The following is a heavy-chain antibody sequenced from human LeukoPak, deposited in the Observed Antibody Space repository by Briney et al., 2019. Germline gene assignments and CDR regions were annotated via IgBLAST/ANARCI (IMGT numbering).Heavy chain of an antibody. J-gene: IGHJ6*03. Sequence: SETLSLTCTVSGGSISGSSYYWGWIRQPPGKGLEWIGSIYYSGSTYYNPSLKSRVTIFVDTSKNQFSLKLSSVTAADTAVYYCARQHDSYHYYYVDVWGKGTTVTVSS. CDR1: GGSISGSSYY. V-gene: IGHV4-39*01. CDR3: ARQHDSYHYYYVDV. CDR2: IYYSGST.